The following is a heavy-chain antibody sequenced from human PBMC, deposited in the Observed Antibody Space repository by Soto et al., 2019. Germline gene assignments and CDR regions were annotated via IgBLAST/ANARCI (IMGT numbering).Heavy chain of an antibody. J-gene: IGHJ4*02. CDR1: GYTFTSYY. CDR2: MNPNSGNT. Sequence: ASVKVSCKASGYTFTSYYINWVRQATGQGLEWMGRMNPNSGNTAYAQKFQGRVIMTRNTSINTAYMELSSLRSEDTAVYYCARGYSGSSTFPTDYWGQGALVTVSS. V-gene: IGHV1-8*01. D-gene: IGHD6-13*01. CDR3: ARGYSGSSTFPTDY.